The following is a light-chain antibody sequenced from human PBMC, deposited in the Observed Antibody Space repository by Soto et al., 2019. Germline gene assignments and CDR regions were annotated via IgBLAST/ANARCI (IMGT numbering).Light chain of an antibody. V-gene: IGKV1-39*01. J-gene: IGKJ4*01. CDR2: AAS. Sequence: DIQMTQSPSSLSASVGDRVTITCRASQSISSYLLWYQQKQGKPPKLLIFAASSLQSRVPSRFSGSGSGTDFTLTISSLQPEDIATYYCQRSCSTPLTFGGGTKVEIK. CDR3: QRSCSTPLT. CDR1: QSISSY.